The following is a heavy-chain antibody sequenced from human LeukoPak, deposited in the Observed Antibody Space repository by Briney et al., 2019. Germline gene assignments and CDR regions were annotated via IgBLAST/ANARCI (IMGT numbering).Heavy chain of an antibody. J-gene: IGHJ6*03. CDR2: IYYSGST. CDR3: ARRVWVAAAGTGYNYYYTDV. D-gene: IGHD6-13*01. V-gene: IGHV4-61*01. CDR1: GGSISSSSYY. Sequence: SETLSLTCTVSGGSISSSSYYWSWIRQPPGKGLEWIGYIYYSGSTNYNPSLKSRVTISVDTSKNQFSLKLSSVTAADTAVYYCARRVWVAAAGTGYNYYYTDVWGRGTTVTVSS.